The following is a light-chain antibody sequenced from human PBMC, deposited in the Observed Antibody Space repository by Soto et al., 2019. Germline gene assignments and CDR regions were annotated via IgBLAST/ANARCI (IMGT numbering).Light chain of an antibody. V-gene: IGKV1-12*01. CDR3: QQANSFPWT. J-gene: IGKJ1*01. Sequence: DIQMTQSPSSVSAPVGDRVTITCRASQGVGSWLAWYQQKPGKAPKLLIFAASSFQSGVPSRFSGSGSRTDFTLTISSLQPEDVASYYCQQANSFPWTFGQGTEVEIK. CDR2: AAS. CDR1: QGVGSW.